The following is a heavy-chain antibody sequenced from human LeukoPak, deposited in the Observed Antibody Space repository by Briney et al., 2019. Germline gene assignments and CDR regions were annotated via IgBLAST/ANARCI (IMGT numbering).Heavy chain of an antibody. CDR2: IYTSGST. CDR3: ARLHYGDPTSWFDP. J-gene: IGHJ5*02. V-gene: IGHV4-61*02. Sequence: SETLSLTCTVSGGSISSGSCYWSWIRQPAGKGLEWIGRIYTSGSTNYNPSLKSRVTISVDTSKNQFSLKLSSVTAADTAVYYCARLHYGDPTSWFDPWGQGTLVTVSS. D-gene: IGHD2-21*02. CDR1: GGSISSGSCY.